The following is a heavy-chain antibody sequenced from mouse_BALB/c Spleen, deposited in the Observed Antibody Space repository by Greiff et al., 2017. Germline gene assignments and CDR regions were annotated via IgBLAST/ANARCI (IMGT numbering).Heavy chain of an antibody. D-gene: IGHD2-3*01. CDR1: GFTFNTYA. J-gene: IGHJ1*01. CDR2: IRSKSNNYAT. Sequence: EVKVVESGGGLVQPKGSLKLSCAASGFTFNTYAMNWVRQAPGKGLEWVARIRSKSNNYATYYADSVKDRFTISRDDSQSMLYLQMNNLKTEDTAMYYCVRHDGNSWYFDVWGAGTTVTVSS. V-gene: IGHV10-1*02. CDR3: VRHDGNSWYFDV.